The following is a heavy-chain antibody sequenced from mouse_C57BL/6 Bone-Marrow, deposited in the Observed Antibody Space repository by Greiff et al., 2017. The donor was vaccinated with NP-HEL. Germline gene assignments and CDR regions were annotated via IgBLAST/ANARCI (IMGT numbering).Heavy chain of an antibody. J-gene: IGHJ4*01. CDR1: GYAFTNYL. V-gene: IGHV1-54*01. CDR3: ARSGGKNVP. Sequence: QVQLQQSGAELVRPGTSVKVSCKASGYAFTNYLIEWVKQRPGQGLEWIGVINPGSGGTNYNEKFKGKATLTADKSSSTAYMQLSSLTSEDSAVYFCARSGGKNVPWGQGTSVTVSS. CDR2: INPGSGGT. D-gene: IGHD2-1*01.